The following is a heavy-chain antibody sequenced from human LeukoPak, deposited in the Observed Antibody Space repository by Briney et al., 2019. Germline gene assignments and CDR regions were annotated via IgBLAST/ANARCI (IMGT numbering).Heavy chain of an antibody. CDR1: GFTFSSYW. V-gene: IGHV3-48*01. D-gene: IGHD1-26*01. CDR2: ISSSSNTI. Sequence: GGSLRLSCAASGFTFSSYWMSWVRQAPGKGLEWVSYISSSSNTIYYADSVKGRFTISRDNAKNSLYLQMNSLRAEDTAVYYCATESGTYSGTCFDYWGQGTLVTVSS. CDR3: ATESGTYSGTCFDY. J-gene: IGHJ4*02.